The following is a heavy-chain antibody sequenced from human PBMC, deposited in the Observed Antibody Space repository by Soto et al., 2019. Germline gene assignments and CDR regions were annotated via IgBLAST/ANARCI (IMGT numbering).Heavy chain of an antibody. V-gene: IGHV3-30-3*01. D-gene: IGHD4-17*01. CDR2: ISYDGSNK. CDR3: ASPNYGDYEGDDAFDI. J-gene: IGHJ3*02. CDR1: GFTFGSYA. Sequence: GGSLRLSCAASGFTFGSYAMHWVRQAPGKGLEWVAVISYDGSNKYYADSVKGRFTISRDNSKNTLYLQMNSLRAEDTAVYYCASPNYGDYEGDDAFDIWGQGTMVTVSS.